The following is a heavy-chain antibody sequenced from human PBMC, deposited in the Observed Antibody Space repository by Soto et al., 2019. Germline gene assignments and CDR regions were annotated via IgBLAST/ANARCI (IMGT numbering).Heavy chain of an antibody. D-gene: IGHD2-2*01. V-gene: IGHV3-11*06. Sequence: GGSLRLSCAASGFTFSDYFMSWICQAPGKGLEWVSFISGSSDNIKYADSVKGRFTISRDNAKNSLYLQMNSPRAEDTAVYYCVRDSARIVVVPRVDGDNWLDPWGQGTLVTVSS. J-gene: IGHJ5*02. CDR2: ISGSSDNI. CDR1: GFTFSDYF. CDR3: VRDSARIVVVPRVDGDNWLDP.